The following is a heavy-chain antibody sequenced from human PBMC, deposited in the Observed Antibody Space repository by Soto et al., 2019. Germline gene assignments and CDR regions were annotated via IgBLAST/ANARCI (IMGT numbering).Heavy chain of an antibody. V-gene: IGHV4-30-2*01. D-gene: IGHD5-18*01. CDR1: GGSISSGGYS. CDR2: TYHSGSP. CDR3: ASSQLWSIVDY. J-gene: IGHJ4*02. Sequence: QLQLQESGSGLVKPSQTLSLTCAVSGGSISSGGYSWSWIRQPPGKGLEWIGYTYHSGSPYYIPSLKRRVTIPVDRSKNQFSLKLSSLTAADTAVYYCASSQLWSIVDYGGQGTLVTVSS.